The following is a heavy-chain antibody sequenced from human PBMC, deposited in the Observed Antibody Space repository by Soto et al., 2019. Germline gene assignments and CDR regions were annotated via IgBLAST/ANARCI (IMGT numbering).Heavy chain of an antibody. CDR3: AGRGPAAYTEIIAAAGTSDAFDI. J-gene: IGHJ3*02. CDR1: GYSFTSYW. V-gene: IGHV5-51*01. D-gene: IGHD6-13*01. Sequence: GESLKISCKGSGYSFTSYWIGWVRQMPGKGLEWMGIIYPGDSDTRYSPSFQGQVTISADKSISTAYLQWSSLKASDTAMYYCAGRGPAAYTEIIAAAGTSDAFDIWGQGTMVTVSS. CDR2: IYPGDSDT.